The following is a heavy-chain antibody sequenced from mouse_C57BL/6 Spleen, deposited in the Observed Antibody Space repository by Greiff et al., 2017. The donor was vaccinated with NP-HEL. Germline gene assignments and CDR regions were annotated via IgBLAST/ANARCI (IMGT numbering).Heavy chain of an antibody. Sequence: QIQLQQPGAELVKPGASVKLSCKASGYTFTSYWMHWVKQRPGRGLEWIGRIDPNSGGTKYNEKFKSKATLTVDKPSSTAYMQLSSLTSEDSAVYYCARCLTTVVAEDAMDYWGQGTSVTVSS. CDR1: GYTFTSYW. V-gene: IGHV1-72*01. J-gene: IGHJ4*01. CDR2: IDPNSGGT. D-gene: IGHD1-1*01. CDR3: ARCLTTVVAEDAMDY.